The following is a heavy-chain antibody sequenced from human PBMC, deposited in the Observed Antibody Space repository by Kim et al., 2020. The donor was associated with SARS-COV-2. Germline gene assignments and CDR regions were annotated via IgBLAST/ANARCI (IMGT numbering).Heavy chain of an antibody. J-gene: IGHJ3*01. CDR1: GGSISSSNW. V-gene: IGHV4-4*02. CDR2: IYHSGST. D-gene: IGHD4-17*01. Sequence: SETLSLTCAVSGGSISSSNWWSWVRQPPGKGLEWIGEIYHSGSTNYNPSLKSRVTISVDKSKNQFSLKLSSVTAADTAVYYCARGRVLRGDYVGAFDLWGQGTMVTVSS. CDR3: ARGRVLRGDYVGAFDL.